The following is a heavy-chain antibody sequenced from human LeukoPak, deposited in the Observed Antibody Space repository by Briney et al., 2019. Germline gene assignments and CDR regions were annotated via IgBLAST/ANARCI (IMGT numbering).Heavy chain of an antibody. V-gene: IGHV3-7*01. CDR2: IKEDGSIQ. Sequence: GGSLRLSCVASGFTFSSYWMAWVRQAPGKGLEWLANIKEDGSIQYYLDSVRGRFTISRDSAKTSVYLQLNSLRADDTAVYYCARDVWTGVAVSDYWGQGTLVTVSS. CDR3: ARDVWTGVAVSDY. D-gene: IGHD6-19*01. J-gene: IGHJ4*02. CDR1: GFTFSSYW.